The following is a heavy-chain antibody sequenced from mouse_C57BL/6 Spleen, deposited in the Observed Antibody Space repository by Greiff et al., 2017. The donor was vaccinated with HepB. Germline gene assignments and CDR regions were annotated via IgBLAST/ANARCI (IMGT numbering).Heavy chain of an antibody. CDR3: ARVYGYDRGWFAY. D-gene: IGHD2-2*01. Sequence: EVQLVESGGDLVKPGGSLKLSCAASGFTFSSYGMSWVRQTPDKRLEWVATISSGGSYTYYPDSVKGRFTISRDNAKNTLYLQMSSLKSEDTAMYYCARVYGYDRGWFAYWGQGTLVTVSA. V-gene: IGHV5-6*01. CDR1: GFTFSSYG. J-gene: IGHJ3*01. CDR2: ISSGGSYT.